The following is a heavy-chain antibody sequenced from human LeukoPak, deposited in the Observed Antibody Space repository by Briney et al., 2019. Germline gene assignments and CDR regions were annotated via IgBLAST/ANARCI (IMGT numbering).Heavy chain of an antibody. D-gene: IGHD1-26*01. CDR3: ARGTRVGATLNYFDY. V-gene: IGHV1-46*01. CDR2: INPSGGST. J-gene: IGHJ4*02. Sequence: DSVKVSCKASGYTFTSYYMHWVRQAPGQGLEWMGIINPSGGSTSYAQKFQGRVTMTRDTSTSTVYMELSSLRSEDTAVYYCARGTRVGATLNYFDYWGQGTLITVSS. CDR1: GYTFTSYY.